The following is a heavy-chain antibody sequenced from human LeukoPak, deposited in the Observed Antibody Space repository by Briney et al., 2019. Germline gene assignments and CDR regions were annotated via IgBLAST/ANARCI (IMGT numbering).Heavy chain of an antibody. CDR2: IYHGGSA. J-gene: IGHJ3*02. D-gene: IGHD3-22*01. Sequence: SQTLSLTCTVSGGSISSGGYYWSWIRQPPGKGLEWIGYIYHGGSAYYNPSLKSRVTMSVDTSKNQFSLKLSSVSAADTAVYYCARALYYYDSSGFWGAFDIWGHGTMVTVSS. CDR1: GGSISSGGYY. V-gene: IGHV4-30-2*01. CDR3: ARALYYYDSSGFWGAFDI.